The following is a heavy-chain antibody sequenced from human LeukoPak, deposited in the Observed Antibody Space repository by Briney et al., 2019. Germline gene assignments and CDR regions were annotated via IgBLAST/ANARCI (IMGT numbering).Heavy chain of an antibody. CDR3: ANFDY. CDR2: ISYDRGNK. Sequence: PGGSLRLSCAASGFTFSTYGMHWVRQAPGKGLEWVAVISYDRGNKYYADSVKGRFTISRDNSKNMLYLQMNSLRAEDTAVYYCANFDYWGQGTLVTVSS. V-gene: IGHV3-33*06. J-gene: IGHJ4*02. CDR1: GFTFSTYG.